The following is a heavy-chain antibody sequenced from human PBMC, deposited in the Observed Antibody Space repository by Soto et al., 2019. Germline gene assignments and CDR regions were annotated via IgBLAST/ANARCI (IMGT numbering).Heavy chain of an antibody. J-gene: IGHJ1*01. D-gene: IGHD6-19*01. CDR3: TKVGIGWNGGWFKD. CDR2: TSNDGTNE. CDR1: GFALRSYG. Sequence: QVRPVESGGGVVQPGGSRRLSCAASGFALRSYGMHWVRQAPGKGLEWVAVTSNDGTNEYYADSVKGRFFVFRDYSMNTVRLQMYIVTIEDPAVYYCTKVGIGWNGGWFKDWGQGTLVTVSS. V-gene: IGHV3-30*18.